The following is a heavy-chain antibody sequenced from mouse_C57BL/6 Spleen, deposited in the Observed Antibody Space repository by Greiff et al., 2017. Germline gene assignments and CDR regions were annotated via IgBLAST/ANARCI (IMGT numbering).Heavy chain of an antibody. V-gene: IGHV1-5*01. D-gene: IGHD1-1*01. J-gene: IGHJ4*01. CDR2: IYPGNSDT. CDR3: TRWPINAVVATNAMDY. CDR1: GYTFTSYW. Sequence: EVQLQQSGTVLARPGASVKMSCKTSGYTFTSYWMHWVKQRPGQGLEWIGAIYPGNSDTSYNQKFKGKAKLTAVTSASTAYMELSSLTNEDSAVYYCTRWPINAVVATNAMDYWGQGTSVTVSS.